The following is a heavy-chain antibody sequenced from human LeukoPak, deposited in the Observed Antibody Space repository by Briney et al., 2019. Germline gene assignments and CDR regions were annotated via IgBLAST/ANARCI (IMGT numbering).Heavy chain of an antibody. CDR2: IYYSGST. J-gene: IGHJ3*02. CDR3: ARDPPPMTVEGYAFDI. D-gene: IGHD3-22*01. Sequence: SETLSLTCTVSGYSISSGYYWGWIRQPPGKGLEWIGSIYYSGSTYYNPSLKSRVTISVDTSKNQFSLKLSSVTAADTAVYYCARDPPPMTVEGYAFDIWGQGTMVTVSS. V-gene: IGHV4-38-2*02. CDR1: GYSISSGYY.